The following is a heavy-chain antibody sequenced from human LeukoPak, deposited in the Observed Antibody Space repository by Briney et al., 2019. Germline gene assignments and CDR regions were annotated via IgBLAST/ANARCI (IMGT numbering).Heavy chain of an antibody. D-gene: IGHD5-12*01. Sequence: SETLSLTCTVSGGSISSSSYYWGWIRQPPGKGLEWIGSIYYSGSTYYNPSLKSRVTISVDTSKNQFSLKLSSVTAADTAVYYCARGDRWLQGMDVWGQGTTVTVSS. V-gene: IGHV4-39*07. CDR2: IYYSGST. CDR3: ARGDRWLQGMDV. CDR1: GGSISSSSYY. J-gene: IGHJ6*02.